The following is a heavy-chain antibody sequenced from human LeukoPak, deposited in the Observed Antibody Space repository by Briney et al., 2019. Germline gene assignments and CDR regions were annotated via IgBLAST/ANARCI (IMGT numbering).Heavy chain of an antibody. D-gene: IGHD1-1*01. Sequence: GGSLRLSCVASGFTFDSYAMSWVRQAPGKGLEWVSVISGSGGSTYYADSVKGRFTISRDNSKNTVYLQMKGLRAEDTAVYYCAKDEDATNWGQGTLVTVSS. CDR2: ISGSGGST. V-gene: IGHV3-23*01. CDR1: GFTFDSYA. J-gene: IGHJ4*02. CDR3: AKDEDATN.